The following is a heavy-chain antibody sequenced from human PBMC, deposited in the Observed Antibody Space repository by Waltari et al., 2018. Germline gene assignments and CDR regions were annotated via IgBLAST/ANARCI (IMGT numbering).Heavy chain of an antibody. J-gene: IGHJ3*02. CDR1: GGTFSSYA. CDR3: AGITYYYDSSGYPDAFDI. CDR2: IIPIFGTA. D-gene: IGHD3-22*01. Sequence: QVQLVQSGAEVKKPGSSVKVSCKASGGTFSSYAIRWVRQAPGQGLEWMGGIIPIFGTANYAQKFQGRVTITTDESTSTAYMELSSLRSEDTAVYYCAGITYYYDSSGYPDAFDIWGQGTMVTVSS. V-gene: IGHV1-69*05.